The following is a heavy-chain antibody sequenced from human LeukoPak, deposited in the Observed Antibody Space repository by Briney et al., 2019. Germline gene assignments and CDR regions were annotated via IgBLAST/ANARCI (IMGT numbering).Heavy chain of an antibody. CDR3: ARPLCSGGSCYFDY. V-gene: IGHV1-3*01. Sequence: ASVKVSCKASGYTFTSYAMHWVRQAPGQRLEWMGWINAGNGNTKYSQKFQGRVTITRGTSASPAYMELSSLRSEDTAVYYCARPLCSGGSCYFDYWGQGTLVTVSS. J-gene: IGHJ4*02. CDR2: INAGNGNT. CDR1: GYTFTSYA. D-gene: IGHD2-15*01.